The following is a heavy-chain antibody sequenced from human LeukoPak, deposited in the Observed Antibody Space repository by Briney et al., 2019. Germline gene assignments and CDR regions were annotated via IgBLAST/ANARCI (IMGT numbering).Heavy chain of an antibody. J-gene: IGHJ6*04. D-gene: IGHD6-19*01. CDR2: ISGSGGST. Sequence: DPGGSLRLSCAASGFTFSSYAMSWVRQAPGKGLEWVSAISGSGGSTYYADSVKGRFTISRDNSKNTLYLQMNSLRAEDTAVYYCARAGGDIAAAGTRGGYSSGWYGYYYYGMDVWGKGTTVTVSS. CDR3: ARAGGDIAAAGTRGGYSSGWYGYYYYGMDV. V-gene: IGHV3-23*01. CDR1: GFTFSSYA.